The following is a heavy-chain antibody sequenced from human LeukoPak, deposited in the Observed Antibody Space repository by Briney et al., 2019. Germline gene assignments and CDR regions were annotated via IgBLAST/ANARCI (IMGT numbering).Heavy chain of an antibody. CDR3: ARHPNGRLRTPFDY. D-gene: IGHD5-18*01. Sequence: ASVKVSCKASGGTFSSYAISWVRQAPGQGLEWMGGIIPIFGTANYAQKFQGRVTITADESTSTAYMELSSLKASDTAMYYCARHPNGRLRTPFDYWGQGTLVTVSS. CDR1: GGTFSSYA. CDR2: IIPIFGTA. V-gene: IGHV1-69*13. J-gene: IGHJ4*02.